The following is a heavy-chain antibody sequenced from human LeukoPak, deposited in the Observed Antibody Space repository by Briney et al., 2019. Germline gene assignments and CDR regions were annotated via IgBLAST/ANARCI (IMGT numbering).Heavy chain of an antibody. Sequence: GGSLRLSCAASGFTFNRYWMSWVRQAPGKGLEWVAQIKSDGSEEYYADSVRGRFTISRDNAKNSLYLQMNSLRAEDTAVYYCARDSQHLNFDYWGQGTLVTVSS. D-gene: IGHD3-3*02. V-gene: IGHV3-7*04. CDR1: GFTFNRYW. J-gene: IGHJ4*02. CDR3: ARDSQHLNFDY. CDR2: IKSDGSEE.